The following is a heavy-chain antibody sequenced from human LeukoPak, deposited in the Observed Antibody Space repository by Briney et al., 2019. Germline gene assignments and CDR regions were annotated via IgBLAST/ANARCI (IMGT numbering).Heavy chain of an antibody. CDR3: AKSAGFGDYYNLFDP. J-gene: IGHJ5*02. Sequence: PGGSLRLSCAASGFTLSSYAMSWVRQATGKGVEWVSAISGSGGRTYYADSVKGRFTISRDNSKNKGYVQMNSLRAEDTAVYYCAKSAGFGDYYNLFDPWGQGALVTVSS. V-gene: IGHV3-23*01. CDR2: ISGSGGRT. CDR1: GFTLSSYA. D-gene: IGHD3-10*01.